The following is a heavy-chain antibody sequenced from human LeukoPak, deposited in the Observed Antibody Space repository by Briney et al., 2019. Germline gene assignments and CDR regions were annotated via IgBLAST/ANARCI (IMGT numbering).Heavy chain of an antibody. CDR2: IIPIFGTA. CDR3: ARGRGWPRYYFDY. CDR1: GGTFSSYA. J-gene: IGHJ4*02. Sequence: SVKVSCKASGGTFSSYAISWVRQAPGQGLEWMGGIIPIFGTANYAQKFQGRVTITADKSTSTAYMKLSSLRSEDTAVYYCARGRGWPRYYFDYWGQGTLVTVSS. D-gene: IGHD6-19*01. V-gene: IGHV1-69*06.